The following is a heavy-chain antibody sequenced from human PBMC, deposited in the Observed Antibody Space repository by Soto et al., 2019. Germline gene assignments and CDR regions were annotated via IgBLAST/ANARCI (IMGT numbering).Heavy chain of an antibody. V-gene: IGHV3-30-3*01. CDR1: GFTFDTYV. Sequence: QPGGSLRLSCVASGFTFDTYVIHGVRQAPGKGLQWVALISYEGSNTYYADSVRGRFTISRDNSKNTLYLQMNTLRPEDTGLYYCARVTPGNNLYYFSGLDFWGQGTSVTVSS. J-gene: IGHJ6*02. CDR3: ARVTPGNNLYYFSGLDF. CDR2: ISYEGSNT. D-gene: IGHD1-1*01.